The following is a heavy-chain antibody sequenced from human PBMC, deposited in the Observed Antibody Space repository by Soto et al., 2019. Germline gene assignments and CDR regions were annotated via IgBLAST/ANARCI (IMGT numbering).Heavy chain of an antibody. CDR2: IYNGGGT. D-gene: IGHD3-16*01. Sequence: WSLRLSCAASGFSVNGNYMGWIRRAPGKGLECVSLIYNGGGTYYTPSVKGRFTISRDNAKNSLYLEMNSLSAEDTAVYYCARLSNHGREYYLDSWGQGTLVTVSS. CDR3: ARLSNHGREYYLDS. V-gene: IGHV3-53*01. J-gene: IGHJ4*02. CDR1: GFSVNGNY.